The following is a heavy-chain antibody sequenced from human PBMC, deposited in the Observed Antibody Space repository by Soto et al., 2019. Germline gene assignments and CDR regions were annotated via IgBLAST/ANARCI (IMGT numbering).Heavy chain of an antibody. J-gene: IGHJ3*02. Sequence: SETMSLTCTVSGGSISSYYWSWIRQPPGKGLEWIGYIYYSGSTNYNPSLKSRVTISVDTSKNQFSLKLSSVTAADTAVYYCAVVAATPRAFDIWGQGTMVTVSS. CDR2: IYYSGST. CDR1: GGSISSYY. CDR3: AVVAATPRAFDI. V-gene: IGHV4-59*01. D-gene: IGHD2-15*01.